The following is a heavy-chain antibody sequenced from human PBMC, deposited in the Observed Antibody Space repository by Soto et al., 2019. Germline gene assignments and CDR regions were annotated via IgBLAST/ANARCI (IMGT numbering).Heavy chain of an antibody. CDR3: ARELSSSWRFDY. Sequence: QVQLVQSGAEVKKPGASVKVSCKASGYTFTSYDINWVRQATGQGLEWMGWMNPNSGNTGYAKKYQGRVTITRNTSISTAYMELSSLRSEDTAVYYCARELSSSWRFDYWGQGTLVTVSS. D-gene: IGHD6-13*01. V-gene: IGHV1-8*01. CDR2: MNPNSGNT. J-gene: IGHJ4*02. CDR1: GYTFTSYD.